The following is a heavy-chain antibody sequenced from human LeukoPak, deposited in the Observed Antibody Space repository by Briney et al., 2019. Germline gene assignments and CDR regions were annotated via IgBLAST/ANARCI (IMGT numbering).Heavy chain of an antibody. CDR2: AHYSGST. CDR1: GGSISGYY. D-gene: IGHD3-22*01. Sequence: PSETLSLTCTVSGGSISGYYWSWIRQPPEKGLEWIGYAHYSGSTNYNPSLKSRVIISVDTSKNQFSLKMSSVTAADTAVYYCATYYSDSSAYVHYLDSWGQGTLVTVSS. V-gene: IGHV4-59*01. CDR3: ATYYSDSSAYVHYLDS. J-gene: IGHJ4*02.